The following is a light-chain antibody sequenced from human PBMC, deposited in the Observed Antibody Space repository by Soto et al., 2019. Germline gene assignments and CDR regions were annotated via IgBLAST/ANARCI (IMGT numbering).Light chain of an antibody. J-gene: IGLJ2*01. CDR3: SSYTSSSTVV. CDR1: SSDVGGYNY. CDR2: EVS. V-gene: IGLV2-14*01. Sequence: QSALTQPASVSGSPGQSITISCTGTSSDVGGYNYVSWYQQHPGKAPNLMIYEVSNRPSGVSNRFAGSKSGNTASLTISGLQAEDEAGYYCSSYTSSSTVVFGGGTK.